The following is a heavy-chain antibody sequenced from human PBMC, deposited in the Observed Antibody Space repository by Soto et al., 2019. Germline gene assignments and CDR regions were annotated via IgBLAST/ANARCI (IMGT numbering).Heavy chain of an antibody. CDR1: GLSLANFA. J-gene: IGHJ4*02. Sequence: VGSLRLACVVSGLSLANFAMNWVRQTPGKGMEWISYISSRGDNIYYTESVKGRFTISRDNARNSLYLQMNSLRDEEAALYYCAKVPHPNIGLPYYFDSWGQGVPVTV. D-gene: IGHD5-12*01. V-gene: IGHV3-48*02. CDR3: AKVPHPNIGLPYYFDS. CDR2: ISSRGDNI.